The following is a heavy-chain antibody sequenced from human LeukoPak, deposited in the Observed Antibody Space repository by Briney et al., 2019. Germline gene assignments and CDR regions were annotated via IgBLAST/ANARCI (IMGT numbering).Heavy chain of an antibody. CDR2: TYYRSKWYN. CDR3: ARAPTITIFGVVTVFDY. J-gene: IGHJ4*02. D-gene: IGHD3-3*01. V-gene: IGHV6-1*01. Sequence: SQTLSLTCAISGDSVSSNSAAWNWIRQSPSRGLEWLGRTYYRSKWYNDYAVSVKSRITINPDTSKNQFSLQLNSVTPEDTVVYYCARAPTITIFGVVTVFDYWGQGTLVTVSS. CDR1: GDSVSSNSAA.